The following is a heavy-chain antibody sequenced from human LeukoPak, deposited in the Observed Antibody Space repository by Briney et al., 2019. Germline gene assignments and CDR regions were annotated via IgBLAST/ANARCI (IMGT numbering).Heavy chain of an antibody. CDR3: ARGRLWFGEENFDY. CDR2: INAGNGNT. Sequence: ASVKVSCKASGYTFTRYAMHWVRQAPGQRLEWMGWINAGNGNTKYSQKFQGRVTTTRDTSASTAYMELSSLRSEDTALYYCARGRLWFGEENFDYWGQGTLVTVSS. D-gene: IGHD3-10*01. J-gene: IGHJ4*02. CDR1: GYTFTRYA. V-gene: IGHV1-3*01.